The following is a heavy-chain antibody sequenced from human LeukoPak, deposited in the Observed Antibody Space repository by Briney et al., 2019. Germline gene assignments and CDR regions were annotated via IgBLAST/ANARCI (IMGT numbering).Heavy chain of an antibody. CDR1: GFTFSSYE. CDR3: AKEHGVVTPQGWFDP. V-gene: IGHV3-48*03. Sequence: GGSLRLSCAASGFTFSSYEMHWVRQAPGKGLAWVSYISSSGSTIYYADSVKGRFTISRDNAKNSLYLQMNSLRAEDTALYYCAKEHGVVTPQGWFDPWGQGTLVTVSS. CDR2: ISSSGSTI. J-gene: IGHJ5*02. D-gene: IGHD2-21*02.